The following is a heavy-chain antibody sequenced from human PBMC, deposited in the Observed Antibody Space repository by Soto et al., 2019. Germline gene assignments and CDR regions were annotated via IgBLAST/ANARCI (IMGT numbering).Heavy chain of an antibody. V-gene: IGHV3-21*06. CDR1: GFTFTRYS. J-gene: IGHJ4*02. CDR3: ARESEDLTSNFDY. CDR2: ISSTTNYI. Sequence: PVGSLGLSCAASGFTFTRYSMNWVRQAPGKGLEWVSSISSTTNYIYYGDSMKGRFTISRDNAKNSLYLEMNSLRAEDTAVYYCARESEDLTSNFDYWGQGTLVTVSS.